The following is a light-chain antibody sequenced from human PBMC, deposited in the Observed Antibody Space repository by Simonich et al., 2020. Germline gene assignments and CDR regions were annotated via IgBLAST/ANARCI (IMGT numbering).Light chain of an antibody. CDR3: QQLNSYPRT. CDR1: QDISKF. V-gene: IGKV1-33*01. Sequence: DIQMTQSPSSLSASVGDRVTITCQASQDISKFLNLYQQKPGKAPKLLIYDASNLETGVPSRFSGSGSGTDFTFTISSLQPEDIATYYCQQLNSYPRTFGQGTKVEIK. CDR2: DAS. J-gene: IGKJ1*01.